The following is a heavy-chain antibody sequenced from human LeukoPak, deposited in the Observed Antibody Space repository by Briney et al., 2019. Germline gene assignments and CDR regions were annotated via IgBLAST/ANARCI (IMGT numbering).Heavy chain of an antibody. J-gene: IGHJ3*02. Sequence: ASVKVSCKASGYTFPRYGISWVRQAPGQGLEWMAWLSAYNGNTDYAQKLQGRVTMTTDTSTSTAYMELRSLRSDDTAVYYCARARYLTGSRDDAFDIRGQGTVVTVSS. D-gene: IGHD1-26*01. V-gene: IGHV1-18*01. CDR1: GYTFPRYG. CDR2: LSAYNGNT. CDR3: ARARYLTGSRDDAFDI.